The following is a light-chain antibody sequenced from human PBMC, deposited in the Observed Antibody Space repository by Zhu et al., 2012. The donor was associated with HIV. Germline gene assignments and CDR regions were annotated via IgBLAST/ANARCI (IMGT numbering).Light chain of an antibody. V-gene: IGKV3-20*01. J-gene: IGKJ1*01. CDR1: QSVSSSY. CDR2: GAS. Sequence: IVLTQSPATLSLSPGERATLSCRASQSVSSSYLAWYQQRSGQAPRLLIYGASSRATGIPDRFSGSGSGTDFTLTISRLEPEDFALYYCQQYGSSPRTFGQGTKVEIK. CDR3: QQYGSSPRT.